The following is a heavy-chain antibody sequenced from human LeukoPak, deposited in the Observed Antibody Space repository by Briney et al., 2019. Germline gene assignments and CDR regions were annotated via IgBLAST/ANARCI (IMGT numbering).Heavy chain of an antibody. CDR3: ARSRGYCGGGSCYFDY. CDR1: GYTFTSYA. V-gene: IGHV1-18*01. J-gene: IGHJ4*02. Sequence: ASVKVSFTASGYTFTSYAISWVRQAPGQGLEWMGWISAYNGNTNYAQELQGRLTMTTDTSTSTAYMELRSLISDDAAVYYCARSRGYCGGGSCYFDYWGQGTLVTVSS. CDR2: ISAYNGNT. D-gene: IGHD2-15*01.